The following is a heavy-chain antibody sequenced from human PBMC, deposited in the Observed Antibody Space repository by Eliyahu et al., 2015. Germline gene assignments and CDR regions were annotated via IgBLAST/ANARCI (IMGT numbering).Heavy chain of an antibody. J-gene: IGHJ5*02. CDR3: AKDPGYCSGGSCYRYNWFDP. Sequence: LSCAASGFTFSSYGMHWVRQAPGKGLEWVAVISFGGRYKYLGDPVKGRFTISRDNSKNTLYLQMNSLRAEDTAVYYCAKDPGYCSGGSCYRYNWFDPWGQGTLVTVSS. D-gene: IGHD2-15*01. V-gene: IGHV3-30*18. CDR2: ISFGGRYK. CDR1: GFTFSSYG.